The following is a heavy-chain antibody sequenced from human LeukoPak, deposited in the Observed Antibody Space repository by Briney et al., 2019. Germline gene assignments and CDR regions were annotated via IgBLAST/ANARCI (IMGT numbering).Heavy chain of an antibody. V-gene: IGHV3-53*01. Sequence: PGGSLRLSYAASGFTVSSKYMTWVRQAPGKGLEWVSVIYRGGNTYYSDSVKGRFSISRDNSKNTVYLQMNSLRAEDTAVYYCATFSYAGNAGGSAGSWGQGTLVTVSS. CDR1: GFTVSSKY. D-gene: IGHD4-23*01. CDR3: ATFSYAGNAGGSAGS. J-gene: IGHJ5*02. CDR2: IYRGGNT.